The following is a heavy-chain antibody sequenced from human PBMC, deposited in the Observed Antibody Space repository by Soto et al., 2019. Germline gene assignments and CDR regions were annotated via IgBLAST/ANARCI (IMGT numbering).Heavy chain of an antibody. V-gene: IGHV3-48*02. CDR1: GFSFSAFS. CDR2: ISSSSNTI. J-gene: IGHJ3*02. D-gene: IGHD2-2*02. Sequence: VGSLRLSCASSGFSFSAFSMNWVRQAPGKGLEWVSYISSSSNTIYYADSVKGRFTISRDNAQNTLYLQMNSLRDEDTAVYYCAREGGRHCSPTRCYNAFDIWGQGTMVTVSS. CDR3: AREGGRHCSPTRCYNAFDI.